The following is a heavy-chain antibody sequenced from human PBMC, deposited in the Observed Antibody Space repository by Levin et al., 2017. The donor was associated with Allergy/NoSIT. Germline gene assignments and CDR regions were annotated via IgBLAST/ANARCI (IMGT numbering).Heavy chain of an antibody. V-gene: IGHV4-59*01. CDR1: GVSISSYH. Sequence: SETLSLTCTVSGVSISSYHWSWTRQPPGKGLEWIGYIYNSGSTNYNPSLKSRVTISVDTPKNQLSLSLSSVTAPDTAVYYCARVATGYPLSRWSTVDYYHYMDDWGKGTTVTVSS. CDR3: ARVATGYPLSRWSTVDYYHYMDD. J-gene: IGHJ6*03. D-gene: IGHD6-13*01. CDR2: IYNSGST.